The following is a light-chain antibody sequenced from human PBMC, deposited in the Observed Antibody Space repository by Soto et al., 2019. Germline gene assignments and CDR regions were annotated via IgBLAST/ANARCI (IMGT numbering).Light chain of an antibody. V-gene: IGKV1-33*01. J-gene: IGKJ5*01. Sequence: DIQMTQSPSSLSASVGDRVTIPCQASHNITKNLSWYQQKQGKDPNLLIDHASKLAKGVTSRFSGSGSGTDFSFIITSLQREDLATYYCQQYYGLPPLTFGQGTRLEIK. CDR2: HAS. CDR3: QQYYGLPPLT. CDR1: HNITKN.